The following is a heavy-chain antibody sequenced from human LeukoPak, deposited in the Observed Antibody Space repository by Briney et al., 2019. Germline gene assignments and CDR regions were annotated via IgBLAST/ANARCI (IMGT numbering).Heavy chain of an antibody. Sequence: PGGSLRLSCAASGFNVSNNYMHWVRQAPGKGLEWVAFISYDGNTKYYADSVKGRFTISRDNSKNTLYLQMNSLRAEDTAVYYCAKDLATKYSCDYWGQGILVIVSS. CDR2: ISYDGNTK. J-gene: IGHJ4*02. CDR1: GFNVSNNY. D-gene: IGHD1-26*01. CDR3: AKDLATKYSCDY. V-gene: IGHV3-30*18.